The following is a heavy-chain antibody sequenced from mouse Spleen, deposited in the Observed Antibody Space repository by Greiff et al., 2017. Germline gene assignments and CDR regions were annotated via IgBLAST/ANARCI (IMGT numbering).Heavy chain of an antibody. CDR2: IYPGDGDT. J-gene: IGHJ4*01. D-gene: IGHD2-3*01. CDR1: GYAFSSSW. CDR3: VRSRDGYSYAMDS. V-gene: IGHV1-82*01. Sequence: QVQLQQSGPELVKPGASVKISCKASGYAFSSSWMNWVKQRPGKGLEWIGRIYPGDGDTNYNGKFKGKATLTADKSSSTAYMQLSSLTSEDSAVYSCVRSRDGYSYAMDSWGQGTSVTASS.